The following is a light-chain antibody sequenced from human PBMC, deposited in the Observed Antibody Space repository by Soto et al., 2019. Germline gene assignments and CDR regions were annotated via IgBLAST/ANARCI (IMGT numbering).Light chain of an antibody. Sequence: QTVVTQEPSLTVSPGGTVTLTCALTTGAVTSDYYPNWFQRKPGQALRTLIYRTSNRHSWTPARFSGSLLGGKAALTLSGVQPEDEADYYCVLLYGGAWVFGGGTKLTVL. CDR3: VLLYGGAWV. CDR1: TGAVTSDYY. CDR2: RTS. J-gene: IGLJ2*01. V-gene: IGLV7-43*01.